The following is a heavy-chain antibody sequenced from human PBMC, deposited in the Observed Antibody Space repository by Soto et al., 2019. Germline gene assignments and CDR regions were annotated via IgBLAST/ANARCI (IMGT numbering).Heavy chain of an antibody. CDR2: ISFDGSDK. V-gene: IGHV3-30-3*01. CDR3: ARGGGFCGADCYKGGIDY. J-gene: IGHJ4*02. CDR1: GFTFSPYT. D-gene: IGHD2-21*02. Sequence: LRLSCAASGFTFSPYTMHWVRQTPGKGLEWVAVISFDGSDKNYADSVRGRFTVSRDNSKNTLFLQMNSLRAEDTALYYCARGGGFCGADCYKGGIDYWGQGALVTVSS.